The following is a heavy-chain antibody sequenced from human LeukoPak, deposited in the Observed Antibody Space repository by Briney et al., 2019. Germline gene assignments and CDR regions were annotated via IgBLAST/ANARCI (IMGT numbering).Heavy chain of an antibody. CDR3: ARDPGYSYGYAFDY. D-gene: IGHD5-18*01. J-gene: IGHJ4*02. CDR2: IYYSGST. V-gene: IGHV4-39*07. CDR1: GGSISSSSYY. Sequence: SETLSHTCTVSGGSISSSSYYWGWIRQPPGKGLEWIGSIYYSGSTYYNPSLKSRVTISVDTSKNQFSLKLSSVTAADTAVYYCARDPGYSYGYAFDYWGQGTLVTVSS.